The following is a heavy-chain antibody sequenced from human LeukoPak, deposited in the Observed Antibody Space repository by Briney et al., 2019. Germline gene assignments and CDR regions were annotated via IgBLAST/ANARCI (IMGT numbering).Heavy chain of an antibody. J-gene: IGHJ6*02. CDR1: SDPISSYP. V-gene: IGHV4-59*01. CDR3: AIAKRYSYAPSGMDV. Sequence: PSQTLSPTCPLSSDPISSYPWSWTRPPPPNGLPSICYIYYSGSTNYNPSLKSRATISVDTSKNQSSLQLSSLTAADTAVYYCAIAKRYSYAPSGMDVWAQATTVTVPS. CDR2: IYYSGST. D-gene: IGHD5-18*01.